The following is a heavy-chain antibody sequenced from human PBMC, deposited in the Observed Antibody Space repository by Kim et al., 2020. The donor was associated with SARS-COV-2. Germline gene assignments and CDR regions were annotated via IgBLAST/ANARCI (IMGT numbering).Heavy chain of an antibody. CDR2: TSGSGEST. Sequence: GGSLRLSCATSGFTFSGFTMSWVRQTPGKGLEWVSGTSGSGESTYYADSVKGRFTVSRDNSRNTLYVQMNSLRAEDTAVYYCAKGGHSYSYYFDSWGQGSLVSASS. CDR1: GFTFSGFT. J-gene: IGHJ4*02. V-gene: IGHV3-23*01. D-gene: IGHD5-18*01. CDR3: AKGGHSYSYYFDS.